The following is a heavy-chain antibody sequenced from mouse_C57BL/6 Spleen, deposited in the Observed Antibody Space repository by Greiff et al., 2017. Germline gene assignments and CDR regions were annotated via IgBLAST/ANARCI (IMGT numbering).Heavy chain of an antibody. CDR2: IYPGDGDT. CDR3: ARGGDGYYEDFDY. J-gene: IGHJ2*01. Sequence: QVQLQQSGPELVKPGASVKISCKASGYAFSSSWMNWVKQRPGKGLEWIGRIYPGDGDTNYNGKFKGKATLTADKSSSTAYMQLSSLTSEDSAVYFCARGGDGYYEDFDYWGQSTTLTVSS. V-gene: IGHV1-82*01. CDR1: GYAFSSSW. D-gene: IGHD2-3*01.